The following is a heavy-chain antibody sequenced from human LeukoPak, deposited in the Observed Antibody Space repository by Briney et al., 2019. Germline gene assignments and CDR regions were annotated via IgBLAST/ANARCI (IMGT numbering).Heavy chain of an antibody. Sequence: GGSLRLSCGASGFTFSSYSMNCVREAPRKELEWVSYMSSSSSTIHYADSRKGRFTISRDNAKNSLFLQMNSLRDEDTAVYYCARVSCGGDCNNLLWYFDLWGRGTLVTVAS. CDR2: MSSSSSTI. CDR3: ARVSCGGDCNNLLWYFDL. J-gene: IGHJ2*01. V-gene: IGHV3-48*02. CDR1: GFTFSSYS. D-gene: IGHD2-21*02.